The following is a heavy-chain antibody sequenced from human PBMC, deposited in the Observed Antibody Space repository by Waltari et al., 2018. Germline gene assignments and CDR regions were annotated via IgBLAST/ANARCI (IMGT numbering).Heavy chain of an antibody. CDR2: IYYSGST. Sequence: QVQLQESGPGLVKHSETLYLTCTVSGGSLSSYYCSWIRQPPAKGLEWIGYIYYSGSTNYNPSLKSRVTISVDTSKNQFSLKLSSVTAADTAVYYCARDSSVVVPAATYYYYGMDVWGQGTTVTVSS. D-gene: IGHD2-2*01. CDR3: ARDSSVVVPAATYYYYGMDV. CDR1: GGSLSSYY. J-gene: IGHJ6*02. V-gene: IGHV4-59*01.